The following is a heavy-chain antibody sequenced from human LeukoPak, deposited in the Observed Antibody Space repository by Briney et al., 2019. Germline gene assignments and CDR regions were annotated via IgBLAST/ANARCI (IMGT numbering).Heavy chain of an antibody. V-gene: IGHV3-30*03. CDR2: ISYDGSNQ. J-gene: IGHJ3*02. D-gene: IGHD5-12*01. CDR1: GFTFSNYG. CDR3: ARRGGSGYDWADGFDI. Sequence: GRSLRLSCAASGFTFSNYGIHWVRQAPGKGLEWVAVISYDGSNQYYADSLKGRFTISRDNSKNTLYLQMNSLRAEDTAVYYCARRGGSGYDWADGFDIWGQGTGVTVSS.